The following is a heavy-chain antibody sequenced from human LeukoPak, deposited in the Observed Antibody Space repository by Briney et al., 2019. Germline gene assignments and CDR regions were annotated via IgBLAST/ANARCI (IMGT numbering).Heavy chain of an antibody. D-gene: IGHD6-13*01. Sequence: GGSLRLSCAASGFTVSSNYMSWVRQAPGKGLEWVSVIYSGGSTYYADSVKGRFTISRDNSKNTLYLQMNSLRAEDTAVYYCARDSRAAAGYWYFDLWGRGTLVTVSS. J-gene: IGHJ2*01. CDR1: GFTVSSNY. CDR2: IYSGGST. CDR3: ARDSRAAAGYWYFDL. V-gene: IGHV3-66*02.